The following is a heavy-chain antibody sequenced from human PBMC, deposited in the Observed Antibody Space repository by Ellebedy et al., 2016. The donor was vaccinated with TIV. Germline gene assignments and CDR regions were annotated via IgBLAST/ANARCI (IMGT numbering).Heavy chain of an antibody. CDR3: ARGLAFDY. V-gene: IGHV3-66*01. D-gene: IGHD3-9*01. CDR1: GLTVSRNY. J-gene: IGHJ4*02. CDR2: INSDDAT. Sequence: GESLKISCAASGLTVSRNYMSWVRQAPGKGLEWVSLINSDDATHYADSVKGRFTISRDNFKNTLFLQMSSLGVEDTAVYYCARGLAFDYWGRGTLVTVSS.